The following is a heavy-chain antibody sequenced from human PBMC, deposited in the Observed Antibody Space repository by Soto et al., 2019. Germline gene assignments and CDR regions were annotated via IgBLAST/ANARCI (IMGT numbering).Heavy chain of an antibody. CDR2: IYHSGST. V-gene: IGHV4-38-2*01. J-gene: IGHJ4*02. Sequence: SETLSLTCAVSGYSISTGFNWAWIRQPPGKGLEWIGSIYHSGSTYYNLSLKSRVTISSDASKNQISLKLSSVTAADTAVYYCARHPKRITMIVVVTPPDYWGQGTLVT. D-gene: IGHD3-22*01. CDR1: GYSISTGFN. CDR3: ARHPKRITMIVVVTPPDY.